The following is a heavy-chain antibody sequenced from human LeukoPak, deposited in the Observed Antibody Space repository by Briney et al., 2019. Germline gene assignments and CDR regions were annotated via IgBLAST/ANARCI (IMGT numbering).Heavy chain of an antibody. CDR1: GFTVSSNH. Sequence: GGSLRLSCAASGFTVSSNHMSWVRQAPGKGLEWVSLIYSSGTTYYADSVKGRFPISRNNSKNTLYLQMNSLRAEDTAVYYCARADNGYDHWGQGTLVTVSS. CDR2: IYSSGTT. V-gene: IGHV3-53*01. CDR3: ARADNGYDH. D-gene: IGHD5-12*01. J-gene: IGHJ4*02.